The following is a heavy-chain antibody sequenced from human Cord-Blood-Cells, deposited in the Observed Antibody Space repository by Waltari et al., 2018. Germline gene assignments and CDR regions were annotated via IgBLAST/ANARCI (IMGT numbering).Heavy chain of an antibody. D-gene: IGHD2-2*01. CDR3: ARDPYCSSTSCEQHYYYYYMDV. Sequence: SYAISWVRQAPGQGLEWMGRTIPILGIANYAQKFQGRVTITADKSTSTAYMELSSLRSEDTAVYYCARDPYCSSTSCEQHYYYYYMDVWGKGTTVTVSS. CDR2: TIPILGIA. V-gene: IGHV1-69*04. CDR1: SYA. J-gene: IGHJ6*03.